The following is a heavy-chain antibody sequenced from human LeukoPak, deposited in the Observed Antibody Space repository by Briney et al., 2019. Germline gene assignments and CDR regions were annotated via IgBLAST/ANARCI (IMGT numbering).Heavy chain of an antibody. CDR2: ININGSIT. V-gene: IGHV3-74*01. J-gene: IGHJ6*02. Sequence: PGGSLRLSCAASGFTFSAYWMHWVRQAPGKGLVWVSQININGSITTYADSVKGRFTISRDNAKNSLYLQMNSPRAEDTAVYYCAKTLTTGYYYYAMDVWGQGTTVTVS. CDR3: AKTLTTGYYYYAMDV. CDR1: GFTFSAYW. D-gene: IGHD4-17*01.